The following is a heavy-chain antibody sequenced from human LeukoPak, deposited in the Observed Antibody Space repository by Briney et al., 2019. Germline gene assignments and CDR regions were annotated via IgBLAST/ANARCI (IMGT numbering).Heavy chain of an antibody. Sequence: GGSLRLSCAASGLTFSTYAIHWVRQAPGKGLEWVSGISGGGDKTYYADSVNGRFTISRDNSKNTVSLQMSSLRAEDTALYYCAKDLALAGTGGGFDVWGQGTRVAVSS. CDR3: AKDLALAGTGGGFDV. CDR2: ISGGGDKT. CDR1: GLTFSTYA. V-gene: IGHV3-23*01. J-gene: IGHJ3*01. D-gene: IGHD6-19*01.